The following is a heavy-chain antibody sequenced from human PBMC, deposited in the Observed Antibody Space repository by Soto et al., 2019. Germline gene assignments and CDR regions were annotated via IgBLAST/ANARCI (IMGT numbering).Heavy chain of an antibody. D-gene: IGHD2-2*01. CDR3: AKLARYGSGNSCHGDYALDV. J-gene: IGHJ6*02. Sequence: QLQLQESGPGLLKPSETLSLTCSVSGGSISSRSYSWGWIRQPPGEGLEWIGTFYYSENTDYNPSLKSRVRRAVHSAHTPFSLKVSSVTAADAAVYYCAKLARYGSGNSCHGDYALDVWGQGTTVTVSS. CDR2: FYYSENT. V-gene: IGHV4-39*01. CDR1: GGSISSRSYS.